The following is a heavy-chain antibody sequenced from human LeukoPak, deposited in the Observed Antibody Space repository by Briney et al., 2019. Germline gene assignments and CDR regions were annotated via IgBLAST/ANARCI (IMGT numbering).Heavy chain of an antibody. CDR1: GFTFGSFW. CDR2: INQDGSEK. D-gene: IGHD3-10*01. CDR3: TRDGSGTMNY. J-gene: IGHJ4*02. Sequence: PGGSLRLSCAASGFTFGSFWMSWVRQAPGKGLEWVANINQDGSEKYYLESVKGRLTIPRDNAKNSLYLQMSSLSAADTAVYFRTRDGSGTMNYWGQGTLLTVSS. V-gene: IGHV3-7*04.